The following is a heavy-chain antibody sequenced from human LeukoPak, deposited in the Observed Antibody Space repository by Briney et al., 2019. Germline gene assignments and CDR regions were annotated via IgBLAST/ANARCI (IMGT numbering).Heavy chain of an antibody. Sequence: SETLSLTCAVYGGSFSGYYWSWIRQPPGKGLEWIGEINHSGSTNYNPSLKSRVTISVDTSKNQFSLKLSSVTAADTAVYYCARIYCSSTSCDHYYYYYMDVWGKGTTVTISS. CDR3: ARIYCSSTSCDHYYYYYMDV. V-gene: IGHV4-34*01. D-gene: IGHD2-2*01. CDR2: INHSGST. CDR1: GGSFSGYY. J-gene: IGHJ6*03.